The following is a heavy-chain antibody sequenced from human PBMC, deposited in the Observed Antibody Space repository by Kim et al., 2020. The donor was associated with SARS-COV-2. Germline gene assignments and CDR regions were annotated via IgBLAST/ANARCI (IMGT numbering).Heavy chain of an antibody. Sequence: GGSLRLSCAASGFTFSSYGMHWVRQAPGKGLEWVAVIWYDGSNKYYADSVKGRFTISRDNSKNTLYLQMNSLRAEDTAVYYCAKEGTTVTNNYYYGMDFWGQGTTVTVSS. CDR3: AKEGTTVTNNYYYGMDF. CDR2: IWYDGSNK. CDR1: GFTFSSYG. V-gene: IGHV3-33*06. D-gene: IGHD4-17*01. J-gene: IGHJ6*02.